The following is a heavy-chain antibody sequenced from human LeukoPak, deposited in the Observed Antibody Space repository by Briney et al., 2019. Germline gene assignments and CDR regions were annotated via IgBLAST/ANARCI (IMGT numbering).Heavy chain of an antibody. J-gene: IGHJ6*03. D-gene: IGHD3-16*02. CDR1: GFTFSSYA. V-gene: IGHV3-23*01. CDR2: ISGSGGST. Sequence: QPGGSLRLSCAASGFTFSSYAMSWVRQAPGKGLEWVSAISGSGGSTYYADSVKGRFTISRDNSKNTLYLQMNSLRAEDTAVYYCAKDTIMITFGGVISTYFTNYYYYYMDVWGKGTTVTVSS. CDR3: AKDTIMITFGGVISTYFTNYYYYYMDV.